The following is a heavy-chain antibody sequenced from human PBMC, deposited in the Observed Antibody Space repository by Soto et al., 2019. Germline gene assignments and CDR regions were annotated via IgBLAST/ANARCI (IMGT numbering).Heavy chain of an antibody. Sequence: QVQLVQSGAEVKKPGASVKVSCKASGYTFTSYYMHWVRQAPGQGLELMGIINPSGGSTSYAQKFQGRVTMTRDTSTSTVYMELSSLRSEDTAVYYCARDFNYYGSGSYYIYYYGMDVWGQGTTVTVSS. J-gene: IGHJ6*02. CDR3: ARDFNYYGSGSYYIYYYGMDV. V-gene: IGHV1-46*01. CDR2: INPSGGST. CDR1: GYTFTSYY. D-gene: IGHD3-10*01.